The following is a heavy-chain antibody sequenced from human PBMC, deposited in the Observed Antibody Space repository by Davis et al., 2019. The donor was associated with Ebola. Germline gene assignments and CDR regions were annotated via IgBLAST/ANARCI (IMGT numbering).Heavy chain of an antibody. J-gene: IGHJ6*02. CDR2: IMYSGST. D-gene: IGHD1-20*01. V-gene: IGHV4-34*01. CDR1: GGSFSGYY. CDR3: ARGFNLAFNYYYGMDV. Sequence: SETLSLTCAVYGGSFSGYYWIWIRQPPGKGLEWIGEIMYSGSTNYNPSLKSRVTISVDTSKNQFSLKLRSVTAADTAVYYCARGFNLAFNYYYGMDVWGQGTTVTVSS.